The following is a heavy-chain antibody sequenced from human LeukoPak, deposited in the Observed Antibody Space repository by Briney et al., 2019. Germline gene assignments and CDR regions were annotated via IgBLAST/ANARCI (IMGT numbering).Heavy chain of an antibody. J-gene: IGHJ3*01. CDR1: GFVFSDYN. CDR3: TRVDNCGGDCGAFDL. CDR2: ISSSSRYI. V-gene: IGHV3-21*06. D-gene: IGHD2-21*02. Sequence: GGSLRLSCAASGFVFSDYNINWVRQAPGKGLEWVAFISSSSRYIYYADSLQGRVAISRDNAKNSLDLQLNSLRAEDTAMYYCTRVDNCGGDCGAFDLWGHGTMVIISS.